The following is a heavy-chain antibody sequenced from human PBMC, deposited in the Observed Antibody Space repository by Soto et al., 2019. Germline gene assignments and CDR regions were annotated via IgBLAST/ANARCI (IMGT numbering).Heavy chain of an antibody. J-gene: IGHJ4*02. CDR2: ISSSSSTI. D-gene: IGHD3-9*01. CDR1: GFTFSSYS. CDR3: ARDLAPNYDILTGYSYYFDY. V-gene: IGHV3-48*02. Sequence: GSLRLSCAASGFTFSSYSMNWVRQAPGKGLEWVSYISSSSSTIYYADSVKGRFTISRDNAKNSLYLQMNSLRDEDTAVYYCARDLAPNYDILTGYSYYFDYWGQGTLVTVSS.